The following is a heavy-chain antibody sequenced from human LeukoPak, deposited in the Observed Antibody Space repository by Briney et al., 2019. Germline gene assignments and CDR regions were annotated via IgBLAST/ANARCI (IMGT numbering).Heavy chain of an antibody. CDR3: AKDQQSISYSP. J-gene: IGHJ5*02. CDR1: GFTFSSYA. V-gene: IGHV3-23*01. CDR2: ISGSGGST. Sequence: GGSLRLSCAASGFTFSSYAMSWVRQAPGKGREWVSAISGSGGSTYYVDSVKGRFTISRDNSKNTLYLQMNSLRADDTAIYYCAKDQQSISYSPWGQGTLVTVSS. D-gene: IGHD4-11*01.